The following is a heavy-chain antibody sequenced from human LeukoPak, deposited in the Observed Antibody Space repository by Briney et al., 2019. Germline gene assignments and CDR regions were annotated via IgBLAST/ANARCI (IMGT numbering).Heavy chain of an antibody. V-gene: IGHV1-18*01. CDR2: ISAYNGNT. CDR1: GYTVTSYG. Sequence: ASVKVSCKASGYTVTSYGVSWVRQAPGQPLEWRVWISAYNGNTKYAQKLQARVTMTTDTSTSSTYKELMRLRSDDTAEYYYASSHGAEYYTSSGPGEAFDIWGQGTMVTVSS. D-gene: IGHD3-22*01. CDR3: ASSHGAEYYTSSGPGEAFDI. J-gene: IGHJ3*02.